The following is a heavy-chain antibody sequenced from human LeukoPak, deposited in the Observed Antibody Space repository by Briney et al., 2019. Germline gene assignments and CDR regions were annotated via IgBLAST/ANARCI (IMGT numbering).Heavy chain of an antibody. Sequence: ASVKVSCKASGYAFTTYGISWVRQAPGQGLEWMWWISVYNGHTELPQRLQDRVTMTIDTFTDTAYMELRSLTSADTAVYFCARRDGGIYRDYNLDHWGQGTLVTVSS. CDR3: ARRDGGIYRDYNLDH. J-gene: IGHJ4*02. CDR1: GYAFTTYG. D-gene: IGHD4-17*01. V-gene: IGHV1-18*01. CDR2: ISVYNGHT.